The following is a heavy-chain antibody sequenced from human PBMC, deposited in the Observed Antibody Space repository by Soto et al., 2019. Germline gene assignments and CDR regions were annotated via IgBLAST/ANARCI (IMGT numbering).Heavy chain of an antibody. CDR2: ISGTGGST. Sequence: GGSLRLSCAASGFTLSGYAMDWVRPAPGKGLEWVATISGTGGSTYYADSVKGRFTISRDNSKNTLYLQMNSLRVEDTAVYYCAKDRLGGNFDYWGQGTQVTV. CDR1: GFTLSGYA. V-gene: IGHV3-23*01. J-gene: IGHJ4*02. CDR3: AKDRLGGNFDY.